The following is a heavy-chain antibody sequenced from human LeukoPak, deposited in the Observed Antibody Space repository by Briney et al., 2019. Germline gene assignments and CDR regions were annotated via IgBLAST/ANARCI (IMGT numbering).Heavy chain of an antibody. J-gene: IGHJ4*02. D-gene: IGHD5-18*01. V-gene: IGHV1-69*04. Sequence: SVKVSCKASGGTYSSYAISWVRQAPGQGLEWMGRIIPILGIANYAQKFQGRVTITADKSTSTAYMELSSLRSEDTAVYYCARGPYTAMVPIHWGQGTLVTVSS. CDR1: GGTYSSYA. CDR3: ARGPYTAMVPIH. CDR2: IIPILGIA.